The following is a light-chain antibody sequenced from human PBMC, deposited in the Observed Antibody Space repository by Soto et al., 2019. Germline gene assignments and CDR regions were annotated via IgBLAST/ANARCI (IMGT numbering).Light chain of an antibody. CDR1: SSDVGGYDY. J-gene: IGLJ2*01. CDR3: ISYTGTNNYVI. V-gene: IGLV2-8*01. Sequence: QSALTQPPSASGSPGQSVAISCTGSSSDVGGYDYVSWYQKHPGKAPKIIIFEVTKRPSGVPDRFSGSKSGNTASLTVSGLQAEDEADYYCISYTGTNNYVIFGGGTKLTVL. CDR2: EVT.